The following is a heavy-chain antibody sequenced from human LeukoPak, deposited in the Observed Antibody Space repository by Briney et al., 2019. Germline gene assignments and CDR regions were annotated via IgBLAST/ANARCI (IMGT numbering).Heavy chain of an antibody. J-gene: IGHJ4*02. CDR1: GYTFTSYG. CDR3: AREEGPFSSSSFDY. V-gene: IGHV1-18*01. Sequence: ASVKVSCKASGYTFTSYGISWVRQAPGQGLEWMGWISAYNGNTNYAQKLQGRVTMTTDTSTSTAYMELRSLRSDDTAVYYCAREEGPFSSSSFDYWGQGTQVTVSS. D-gene: IGHD6-6*01. CDR2: ISAYNGNT.